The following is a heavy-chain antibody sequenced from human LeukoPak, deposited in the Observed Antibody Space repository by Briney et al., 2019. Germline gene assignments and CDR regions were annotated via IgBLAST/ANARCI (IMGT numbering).Heavy chain of an antibody. CDR1: GFTFSSYA. CDR3: AKDDFDWSTFF. V-gene: IGHV3-23*01. Sequence: LTGGSLRLSCAASGFTFSSYAMSWVRQAPGKGLEWVSAISGSGGSTYYADSVKGRFTISRDNSKNTLYLQMNSLRAEDTAVYYCAKDDFDWSTFFWGQGTLVTVSS. J-gene: IGHJ4*02. D-gene: IGHD3-9*01. CDR2: ISGSGGST.